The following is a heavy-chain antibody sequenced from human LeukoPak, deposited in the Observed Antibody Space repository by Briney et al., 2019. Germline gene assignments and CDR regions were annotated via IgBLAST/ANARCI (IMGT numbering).Heavy chain of an antibody. CDR3: SGYNWFDP. V-gene: IGHV3-30*04. CDR2: ISHDGGNE. CDR1: GFTFSSYA. J-gene: IGHJ5*02. Sequence: GGSLRLSCAASGFTFSSYAMHWVRQAPGKGLEWVAVISHDGGNEYYADSVKGRFTISRDNSKNTLYLQMNSLRAEDTAVYYCSGYNWFDPWGQGTLVTVSS. D-gene: IGHD3-22*01.